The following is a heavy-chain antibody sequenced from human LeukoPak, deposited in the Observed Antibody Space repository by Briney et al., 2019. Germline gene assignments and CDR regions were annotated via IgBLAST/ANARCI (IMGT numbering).Heavy chain of an antibody. D-gene: IGHD2-15*01. CDR3: ARGRSRYCSGGSCYSDY. Sequence: PGGSLRLSCAASGFTFSSYSMNWVRQAPGKGLEWVSSISSSSSYIYYADSVKGRFTISRDNAKNSLYLQMNSLRAEDTAVYYCARGRSRYCSGGSCYSDYWGQGTLVTVSS. CDR2: ISSSSSYI. CDR1: GFTFSSYS. V-gene: IGHV3-21*01. J-gene: IGHJ4*02.